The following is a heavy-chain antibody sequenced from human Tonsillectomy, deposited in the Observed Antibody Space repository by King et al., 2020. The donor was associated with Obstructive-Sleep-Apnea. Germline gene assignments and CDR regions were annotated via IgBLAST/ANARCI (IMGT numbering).Heavy chain of an antibody. CDR3: AKVSQANVRSPGGDMDV. J-gene: IGHJ6*02. D-gene: IGHD2/OR15-2a*01. V-gene: IGHV3-30*02. CDR1: GLTFSDYG. Sequence: VQLVEYGGGVGQPGTYLRLSGAASGLTFSDYGMYWVGKPPGKGLEWVAFIRYDGNDQNLAEGVKGRFYFSGDNSQSTSSLQMDSLGIMDTAVYYCAKVSQANVRSPGGDMDVWGRGTTVTVSS. CDR2: IRYDGNDQ.